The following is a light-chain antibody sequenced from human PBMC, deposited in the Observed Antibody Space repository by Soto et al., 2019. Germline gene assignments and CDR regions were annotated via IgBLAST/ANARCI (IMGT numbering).Light chain of an antibody. Sequence: EIVLTQSPATLSLSPGERATLSCRASQSVSSYLAWYQQKPGQAPRLLIYDASNRATGIPDRFSGGGSGTDFTLTISRLEPEDFAVYYCQQYHNSPPTFGQGTKVDIK. CDR2: DAS. CDR1: QSVSSY. V-gene: IGKV3-11*01. CDR3: QQYHNSPPT. J-gene: IGKJ1*01.